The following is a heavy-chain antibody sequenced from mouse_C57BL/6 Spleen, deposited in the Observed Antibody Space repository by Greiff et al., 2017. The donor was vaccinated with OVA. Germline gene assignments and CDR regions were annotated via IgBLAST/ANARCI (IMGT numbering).Heavy chain of an antibody. CDR1: GYTFTGYW. CDR3: ARKAYGSILPGTHFDY. D-gene: IGHD1-1*01. Sequence: VQLQQSGAELMKPGASVKLSCKATGYTFTGYWIEWVKQRPGHGLEWIGEILPGSGSTNYNEKFKGKATFTADTSSNTAYMQLSSLTTEDSAIYFCARKAYGSILPGTHFDYWGPGTTLSVSS. CDR2: ILPGSGST. J-gene: IGHJ2*01. V-gene: IGHV1-9*01.